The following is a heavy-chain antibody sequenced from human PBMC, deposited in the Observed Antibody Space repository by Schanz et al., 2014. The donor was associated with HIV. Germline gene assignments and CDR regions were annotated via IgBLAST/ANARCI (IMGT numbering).Heavy chain of an antibody. V-gene: IGHV3-23*04. CDR1: GFTFSIYG. Sequence: VQLVESGGGVVQPGGSLRLSCAASGFTFSIYGIHWVRQAPGKGLEWVSTISASGGSTYYADSVLARFTISRDNSKNTLYLQMTTLRTEDTAVYYCAKPEYDSSGNSQSHFDYWGQGTLVTVSS. J-gene: IGHJ4*02. D-gene: IGHD3-22*01. CDR2: ISASGGST. CDR3: AKPEYDSSGNSQSHFDY.